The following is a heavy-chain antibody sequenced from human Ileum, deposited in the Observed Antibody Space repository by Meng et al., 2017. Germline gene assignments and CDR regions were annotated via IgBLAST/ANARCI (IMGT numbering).Heavy chain of an antibody. Sequence: LVQWGGGLVKPAVHLRLSCSASGFSLNTDTMNWVRQAPGKGLEWVSYIRTSSSQKQYADSVNGRFTISRDNARNSLYLQMNSLREEDTAVYYCARDGGTSGEFDYWGQGTLVTVSS. J-gene: IGHJ4*02. CDR1: GFSLNTDT. CDR3: ARDGGTSGEFDY. CDR2: IRTSSSQK. D-gene: IGHD4-17*01. V-gene: IGHV3-21*01.